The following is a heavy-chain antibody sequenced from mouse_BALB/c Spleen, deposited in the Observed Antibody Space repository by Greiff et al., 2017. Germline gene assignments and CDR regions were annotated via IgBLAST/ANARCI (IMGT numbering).Heavy chain of an antibody. CDR3: ASIPLDSSGYYFDY. CDR1: GYSITSGYY. V-gene: IGHV3-6*02. CDR2: ISYDGSN. J-gene: IGHJ2*01. Sequence: EVQLQESGPGLVKPSQSLSLTCSVTGYSITSGYYWNWIRQFPGNKLEWMGYISYDGSNNYNPSLKNRISITRDTSKNQFFLKLNSVTTEDTATYYCASIPLDSSGYYFDYWGQGTTLTVSS. D-gene: IGHD3-2*01.